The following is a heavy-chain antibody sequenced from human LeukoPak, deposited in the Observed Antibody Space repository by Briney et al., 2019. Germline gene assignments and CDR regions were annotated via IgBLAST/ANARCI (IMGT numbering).Heavy chain of an antibody. J-gene: IGHJ6*03. CDR2: ISGSGGST. D-gene: IGHD5-18*01. V-gene: IGHV3-23*01. CDR3: ARDASYSYGWYYYYYYYMDV. CDR1: GFTFSSYA. Sequence: GGSLRLSCAASGFTFSSYAMSWVRQAPGKGLEWVSAISGSGGSTYYADSVKGRFTISRDNAKNSLYLQMNSLRAEDTAVYYCARDASYSYGWYYYYYYYMDVWGKGTTVTVSS.